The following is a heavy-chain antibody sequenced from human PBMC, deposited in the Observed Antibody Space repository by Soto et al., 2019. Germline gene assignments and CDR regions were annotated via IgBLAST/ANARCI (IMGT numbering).Heavy chain of an antibody. D-gene: IGHD3-10*01. V-gene: IGHV4-59*01. CDR1: GGSMNNYY. Sequence: SETLSLTCIVSGGSMNNYYWSWIRQPPGQGLEYIGYVYSSGSTSYNPSLRSRLTISQDTSKTQFSLTLTSVTAADTAVYYCASPSGPISGTLGMDVWGQGTTVTVSS. CDR3: ASPSGPISGTLGMDV. J-gene: IGHJ6*02. CDR2: VYSSGST.